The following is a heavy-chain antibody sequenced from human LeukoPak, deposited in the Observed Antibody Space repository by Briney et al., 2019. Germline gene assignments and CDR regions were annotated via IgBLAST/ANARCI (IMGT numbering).Heavy chain of an antibody. J-gene: IGHJ6*03. CDR1: GYSISSGYY. CDR3: ARETEYYDSLDYYYYYMDV. Sequence: SETLSLTCTVSGYSISSGYYWGWVRQPPGKGLEWIGSIYHSGSTYYNPSLKSRVTISVDTSKNQFSLKLSSVTAADTAVYYCARETEYYDSLDYYYYYMDVWGKGTTVTISS. D-gene: IGHD3-22*01. V-gene: IGHV4-38-2*02. CDR2: IYHSGST.